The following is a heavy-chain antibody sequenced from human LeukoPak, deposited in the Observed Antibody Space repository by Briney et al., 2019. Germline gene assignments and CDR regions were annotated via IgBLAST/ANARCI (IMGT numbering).Heavy chain of an antibody. CDR2: ISSSSSYI. J-gene: IGHJ5*02. CDR3: ARGFNLHNWFDP. Sequence: GGSLRLSCAASGFTFSSYSMNWVRQAPGKGLEWVSSISSSSSYIYYADSVKGRFTISRDNAKNSLYLQMNSLRAEDTAVYYCARGFNLHNWFDPWGQGTLVTVSS. D-gene: IGHD1-1*01. V-gene: IGHV3-21*01. CDR1: GFTFSSYS.